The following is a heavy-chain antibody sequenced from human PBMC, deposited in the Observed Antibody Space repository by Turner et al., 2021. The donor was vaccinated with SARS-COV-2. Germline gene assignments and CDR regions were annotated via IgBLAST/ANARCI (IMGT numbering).Heavy chain of an antibody. Sequence: QVQLQESGPGLVKPSETLSLTCTVSGGSIRSYWSWIRQPAGKGLEWIGRIYTSGSPDYNPSLKSRVTISVDTSKNQYSLKLSSVTAADTAVYYCARQFIRGGSYYWYFDLWGRGTLVTVSS. CDR3: ARQFIRGGSYYWYFDL. CDR2: IYTSGSP. D-gene: IGHD1-26*01. V-gene: IGHV4-4*07. J-gene: IGHJ2*01. CDR1: GGSIRSY.